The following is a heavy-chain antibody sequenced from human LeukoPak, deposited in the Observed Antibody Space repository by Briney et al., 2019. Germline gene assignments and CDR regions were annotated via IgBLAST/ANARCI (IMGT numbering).Heavy chain of an antibody. J-gene: IGHJ4*02. CDR2: IIPILGIA. V-gene: IGHV1-69*04. CDR1: GGTFSIYA. Sequence: SVKLSCKASGGTFSIYAISWVRQAPGQGLEWMGRIIPILGIANYAQKFQGRVTITADKSTTTAYMELSRLRSDDTAVYYCARAVDTAMWYWGQGTLVTVSS. CDR3: ARAVDTAMWY. D-gene: IGHD5-18*01.